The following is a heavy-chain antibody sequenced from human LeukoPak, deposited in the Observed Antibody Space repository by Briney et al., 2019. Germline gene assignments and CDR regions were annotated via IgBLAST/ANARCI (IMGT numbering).Heavy chain of an antibody. CDR1: GFTFSNIA. CDR3: TTALVVAAGMWDYYGMDV. Sequence: GGSLRLSCAASGFTFSNIAMTWVRQAPGERLEWVSTISGSGESTYYADSLKGRFTMSRDNSKNTVYLQMNSLKTEDTAVYYCTTALVVAAGMWDYYGMDVWGQGTTVTVSS. J-gene: IGHJ6*02. CDR2: ISGSGEST. V-gene: IGHV3-23*01. D-gene: IGHD2-2*01.